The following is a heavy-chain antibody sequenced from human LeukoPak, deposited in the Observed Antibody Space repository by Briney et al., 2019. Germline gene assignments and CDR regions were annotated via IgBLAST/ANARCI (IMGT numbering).Heavy chain of an antibody. CDR2: ISGSGGST. CDR1: GFTFSSYA. V-gene: IGHV3-23*01. CDR3: ATDYGDCNYYYYGMDV. Sequence: GGSLRLSCAASGFTFSSYAMSWVRQAPGKGLEWVSAISGSGGSTYYADSVKGRFTISRDNSKNTLYLQMNSLRAEDTAVYYCATDYGDCNYYYYGMDVWGQGTTVTVSS. J-gene: IGHJ6*02. D-gene: IGHD4-17*01.